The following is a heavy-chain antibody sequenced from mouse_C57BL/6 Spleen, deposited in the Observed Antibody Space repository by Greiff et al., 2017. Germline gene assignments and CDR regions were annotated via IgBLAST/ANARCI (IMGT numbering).Heavy chain of an antibody. Sequence: VQLQQSVAELVRPGASVTLSCTASGFNIKNTYMHWVKQRPEQGLEWIGRIDPANGNTTYAPKFQGKATITADTSSNTAYLQLSSLTSEDTAIYYCARFHYYGSSDVDYWGQGTTLTVSS. J-gene: IGHJ2*01. V-gene: IGHV14-3*01. D-gene: IGHD1-1*01. CDR2: IDPANGNT. CDR1: GFNIKNTY. CDR3: ARFHYYGSSDVDY.